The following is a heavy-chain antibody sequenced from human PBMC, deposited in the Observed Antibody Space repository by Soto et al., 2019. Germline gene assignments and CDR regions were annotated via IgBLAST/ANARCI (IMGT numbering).Heavy chain of an antibody. CDR1: GGSISSSSYY. Sequence: SETLSLTCTVSGGSISSSSYYWGWIRQPPGKGLEWIGSIYYSGSTYYNPSLKSRVTISVDTSKNQFSLKLSSVTAADTAVYYCARPGYYYYYGMDVWGQGTTVTVSS. V-gene: IGHV4-39*01. CDR3: ARPGYYYYYGMDV. J-gene: IGHJ6*02. CDR2: IYYSGST.